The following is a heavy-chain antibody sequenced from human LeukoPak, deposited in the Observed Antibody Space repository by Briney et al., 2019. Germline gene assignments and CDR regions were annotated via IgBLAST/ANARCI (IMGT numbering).Heavy chain of an antibody. D-gene: IGHD3-10*01. CDR2: ITTISHYI. V-gene: IGHV3-21*01. CDR1: GFTLSDYH. Sequence: PGGSLRLSCAASGFTLSDYHMNWVRQAPGKGLEWLASITTISHYIYYAGAVRSRFTISRDNAKNSLYLQMNSLRGEQTAVYYCARRGGPGTYHQLRYNWFDPWGQATLVTVSS. CDR3: ARRGGPGTYHQLRYNWFDP. J-gene: IGHJ5*02.